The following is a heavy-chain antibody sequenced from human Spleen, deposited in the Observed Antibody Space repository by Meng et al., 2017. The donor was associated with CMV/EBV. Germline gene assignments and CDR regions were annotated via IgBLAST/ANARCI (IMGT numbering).Heavy chain of an antibody. D-gene: IGHD6-6*01. CDR2: IPYDGSNK. V-gene: IGHV3-30*04. CDR1: GFTFSSSA. CDR3: AKVLIALPTYYYGMDV. Sequence: GESLKISCAASGFTFSSSAMHWVRQAPGKGLEWVAVIPYDGSNKFYADSVKGRFTISRDNSKNTLYLEMNSLRSEDTAVYYCAKVLIALPTYYYGMDVWGQGTTVTVSS. J-gene: IGHJ6*02.